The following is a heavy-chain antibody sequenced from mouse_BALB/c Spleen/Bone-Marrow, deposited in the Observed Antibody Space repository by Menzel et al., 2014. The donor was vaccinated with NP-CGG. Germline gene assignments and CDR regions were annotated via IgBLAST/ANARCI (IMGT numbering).Heavy chain of an antibody. CDR3: ARSSYFDY. Sequence: VQLKDSGPELVKSGTSVKISCKASGYTFTDYNMHCVKQSHGKSLEWIGYIYPFNGGTDYNQKFKSKATMTVDKSSSTEYMELRNLTSEDSAVYYCARSSYFDYWGQGTTLTVSS. J-gene: IGHJ2*01. CDR2: IYPFNGGT. CDR1: GYTFTDYN. D-gene: IGHD1-1*01. V-gene: IGHV1S29*02.